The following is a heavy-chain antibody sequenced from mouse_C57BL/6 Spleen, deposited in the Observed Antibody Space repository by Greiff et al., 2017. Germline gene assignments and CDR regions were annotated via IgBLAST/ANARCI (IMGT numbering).Heavy chain of an antibody. D-gene: IGHD1-1*01. Sequence: DVMLVESGGGLVQPGGSLKLSCAASGFTFSDYYMYWVRQTPEKRLEWVAYISNGGGSTYYPDTVKGRFTISRDNAKNTLYLQMSRLKSEDTAMYYCARGNYSYAMDYWGQGTSVTVSS. CDR2: ISNGGGST. CDR3: ARGNYSYAMDY. CDR1: GFTFSDYY. V-gene: IGHV5-12*01. J-gene: IGHJ4*01.